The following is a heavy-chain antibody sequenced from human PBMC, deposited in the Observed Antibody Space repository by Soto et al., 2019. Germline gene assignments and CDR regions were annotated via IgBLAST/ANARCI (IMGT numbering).Heavy chain of an antibody. D-gene: IGHD5-12*01. CDR3: ARRAWVATSFDYYFDY. J-gene: IGHJ4*02. CDR1: GGSFSGYY. CDR2: INHSGST. V-gene: IGHV4-34*01. Sequence: PSETLSLTCAVYGGSFSGYYWSWIRQPPGKGLEWIGEINHSGSTNYNPSLKSRVTISVDTSKNQFSLKLSSVTAADTAVYYCARRAWVATSFDYYFDYWGQGTLVTVSS.